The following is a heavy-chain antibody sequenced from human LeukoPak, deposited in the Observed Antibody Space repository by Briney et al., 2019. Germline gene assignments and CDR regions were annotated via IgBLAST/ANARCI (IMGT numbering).Heavy chain of an antibody. D-gene: IGHD3-10*01. CDR1: GASFSGYY. CDR3: ASEPYGSGSHGY. CDR2: SNHGGST. Sequence: SETLSLTCAIYGASFSGYYCSWIRQPPGKGLEWIGESNHGGSTNYNPSLKSRVTISVDTSKNQCSLKLSSVTAADTAFYYCASEPYGSGSHGYWGQGTLVTVSS. V-gene: IGHV4-34*01. J-gene: IGHJ4*02.